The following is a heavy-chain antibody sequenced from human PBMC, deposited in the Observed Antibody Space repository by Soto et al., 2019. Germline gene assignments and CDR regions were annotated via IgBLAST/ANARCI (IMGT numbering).Heavy chain of an antibody. J-gene: IGHJ5*02. D-gene: IGHD2-15*01. Sequence: QVQLVQSGAEVKKPGASVKVSCKASGYTFTSYDINWVRQATGQGLEWMGWMNPNSGNTGYAQKFQGRVPMTRNTSISTAYMELSSLRSEDTAVYYCARAHTYCSGGSCYFRFGFDPWGQGTLVTVSS. CDR1: GYTFTSYD. V-gene: IGHV1-8*01. CDR3: ARAHTYCSGGSCYFRFGFDP. CDR2: MNPNSGNT.